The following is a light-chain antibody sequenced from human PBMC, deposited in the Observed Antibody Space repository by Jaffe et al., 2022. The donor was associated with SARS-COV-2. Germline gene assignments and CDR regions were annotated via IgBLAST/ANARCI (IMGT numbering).Light chain of an antibody. CDR2: WAS. Sequence: DIVMTQSPDSLAVSLGERATINCKSSQSVLYSSNNKNYLAWYQQKSGQPPKLLISWASTRESGVPDRFSGSGSGTDFTLTISSLQAEDVAVYYCQQYYGTPPITFGQGTRLEIK. CDR3: QQYYGTPPIT. J-gene: IGKJ5*01. CDR1: QSVLYSSNNKNY. V-gene: IGKV4-1*01.